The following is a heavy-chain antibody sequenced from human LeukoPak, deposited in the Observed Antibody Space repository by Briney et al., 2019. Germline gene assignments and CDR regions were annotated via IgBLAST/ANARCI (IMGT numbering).Heavy chain of an antibody. CDR3: AKDLYSSSWYGSDYYYGMDV. CDR1: GFTFSSYG. V-gene: IGHV3-30*18. CDR2: ISYDGSNK. J-gene: IGHJ6*02. D-gene: IGHD6-13*01. Sequence: PGGSLRLSCAASGFTFSSYGMHWVRQAPGKGLEWVAVISYDGSNKYYADSVKGRFTIPRDNSKNTLYLQMNSLRAEDTAVYYCAKDLYSSSWYGSDYYYGMDVWGQGTTVTVSS.